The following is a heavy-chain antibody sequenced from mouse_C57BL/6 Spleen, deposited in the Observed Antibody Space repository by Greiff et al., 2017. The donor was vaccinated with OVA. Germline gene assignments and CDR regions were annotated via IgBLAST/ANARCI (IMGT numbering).Heavy chain of an antibody. J-gene: IGHJ4*01. D-gene: IGHD2-4*01. Sequence: VQLQQSGPELVKPGASVKISCKASGYSFTGYYMNWVKQSPEKSLEWIGEINPSTGGTTYNQKFKAKATLTVDKSSSTAYMQLKSLTSEDSAVYYCAMIYYDYDERLDAMDYWGQGTSVTVSS. CDR3: AMIYYDYDERLDAMDY. V-gene: IGHV1-42*01. CDR1: GYSFTGYY. CDR2: INPSTGGT.